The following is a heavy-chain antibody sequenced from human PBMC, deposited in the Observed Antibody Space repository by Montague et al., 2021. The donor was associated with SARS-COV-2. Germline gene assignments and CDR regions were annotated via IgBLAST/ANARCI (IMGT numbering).Heavy chain of an antibody. CDR2: IENSGRT. J-gene: IGHJ4*02. CDR1: GGSINPYY. Sequence: SETLSLTCTVSGGSINPYYWSWVRQPPGKGLEWIAYIENSGRTEYKPSLLSRVAVSIDTSKSHFSPRLSSLTAADTAVYFCARGVYGAYFDYWGQGMLVTVSS. V-gene: IGHV4-59*01. D-gene: IGHD2-21*01. CDR3: ARGVYGAYFDY.